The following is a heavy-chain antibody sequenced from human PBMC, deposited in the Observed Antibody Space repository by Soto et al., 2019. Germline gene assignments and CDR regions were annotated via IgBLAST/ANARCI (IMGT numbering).Heavy chain of an antibody. J-gene: IGHJ4*02. CDR3: VRDWTHYDSNGPGDY. CDR1: GYTFSNYP. CDR2: INTGNGDT. Sequence: AASVKVSCKASGYTFSNYPMHWVRQAPGQRLEWMGWINTGNGDTKYSQKFQGRVTITRDTSAITACMELSSLRSEDTAVYYCVRDWTHYDSNGPGDYWGQGTLVTVSS. V-gene: IGHV1-3*04. D-gene: IGHD3-22*01.